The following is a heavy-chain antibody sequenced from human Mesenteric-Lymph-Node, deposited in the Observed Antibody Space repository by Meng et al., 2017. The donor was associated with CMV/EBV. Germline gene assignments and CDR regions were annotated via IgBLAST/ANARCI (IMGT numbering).Heavy chain of an antibody. CDR1: GFTSSSYS. CDR3: ARDFGYYYDSSGYYPTRSFDY. D-gene: IGHD3-22*01. CDR2: ISSSSSYI. V-gene: IGHV3-21*01. J-gene: IGHJ4*02. Sequence: GRSLRLSCAASGFTSSSYSMNWVRQAPGKGLEWVSSISSSSSYIYYADSVKGRFTISRDNAKNSLHLQMNSLRAEDTAVYYCARDFGYYYDSSGYYPTRSFDYWGQGTLVTVSS.